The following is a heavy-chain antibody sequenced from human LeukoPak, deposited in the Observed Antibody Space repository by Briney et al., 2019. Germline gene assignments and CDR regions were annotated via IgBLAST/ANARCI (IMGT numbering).Heavy chain of an antibody. CDR3: ARDYVWGSSESDY. V-gene: IGHV3-7*01. D-gene: IGHD7-27*01. CDR2: IKQDGSEK. Sequence: PGGSLRLSCAASGVTFSNYWMTWFRQTPGKGLEWVGNIKQDGSEKYYVDSVKGRFTISRDNAKNSLYLQMNRLRVEDTAIYYCARDYVWGSSESDYWGQGTLVTVSS. J-gene: IGHJ4*02. CDR1: GVTFSNYW.